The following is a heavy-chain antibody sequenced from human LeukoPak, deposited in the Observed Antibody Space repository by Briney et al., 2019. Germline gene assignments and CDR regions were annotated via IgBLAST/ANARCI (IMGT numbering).Heavy chain of an antibody. Sequence: GGSLRLSCAASGFTVSSNYMSWVRQAPGKGLEWVSGLSGSGSSAYYADSVKGRFTISRDNSKNTLYLQMNSLRPEDTAVYYCAKGLTNLGDDWGQGTLVTVSS. CDR2: LSGSGSSA. D-gene: IGHD3-9*01. V-gene: IGHV3-23*01. J-gene: IGHJ4*02. CDR1: GFTVSSNY. CDR3: AKGLTNLGDD.